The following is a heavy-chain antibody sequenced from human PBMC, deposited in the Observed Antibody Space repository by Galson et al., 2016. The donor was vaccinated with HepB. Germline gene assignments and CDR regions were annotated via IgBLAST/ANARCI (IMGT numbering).Heavy chain of an antibody. CDR2: MSYDGSEK. Sequence: SLRLSCAASGFTFSTYAMHWVRQAPGKGLEWVAVMSYDGSEKNYADSVKGRFTISSDNSKSTRYLQMHSQRVEDTAVYYCASGERGTSWAYYFDYWGQGTLVTVSS. J-gene: IGHJ4*02. V-gene: IGHV3-30-3*01. CDR3: ASGERGTSWAYYFDY. D-gene: IGHD2-2*01. CDR1: GFTFSTYA.